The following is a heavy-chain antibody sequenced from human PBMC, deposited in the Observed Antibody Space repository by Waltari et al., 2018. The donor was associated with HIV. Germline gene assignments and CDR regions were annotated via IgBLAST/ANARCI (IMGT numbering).Heavy chain of an antibody. V-gene: IGHV3-11*01. J-gene: IGHJ5*02. Sequence: QVQLVESGGGLVKPGGSLRLSCAASGFTFSDYYMSWIRQAPGKGLEWVSYISDSGNIIYDADSVRSRFTISRDNAKNSLYLQMNSLRAEDTAVYYCARLPYSYYHDTSGTPPWGQGTLVTVSS. CDR3: ARLPYSYYHDTSGTPP. CDR2: ISDSGNII. D-gene: IGHD3-22*01. CDR1: GFTFSDYY.